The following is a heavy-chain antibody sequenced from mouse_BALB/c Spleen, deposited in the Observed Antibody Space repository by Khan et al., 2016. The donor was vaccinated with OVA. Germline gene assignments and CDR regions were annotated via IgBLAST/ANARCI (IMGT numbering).Heavy chain of an antibody. CDR3: ARFCEPYYALDY. J-gene: IGHJ4*01. V-gene: IGHV2-9*02. CDR1: GFSLTSYC. Sequence: QVQLQQSGPGLVAPSQSLSITCSVSGFSLTSYCINWVRQPPGKGLEWLGVIWAGGSTNYNSDLMSRLSISKDNAKNQDFLKMNSLQTDDAAMYYCARFCEPYYALDYWGPGTSVTVSS. CDR2: IWAGGST.